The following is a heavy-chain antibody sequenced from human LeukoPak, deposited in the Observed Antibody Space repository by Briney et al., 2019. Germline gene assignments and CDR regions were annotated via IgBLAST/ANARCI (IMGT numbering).Heavy chain of an antibody. CDR2: ISSSSSYT. J-gene: IGHJ6*04. Sequence: GGSLRLSCAASGFTFSDYYMSWIRQAPGKGLEGVSYISSSSSYTNYADSVKGRFTISRDNAKNSLYLQMNSLRAEDTAVYYCAGFGELFYYYYGMDVWGKGTTVTISS. CDR1: GFTFSDYY. V-gene: IGHV3-11*06. D-gene: IGHD3-10*01. CDR3: AGFGELFYYYYGMDV.